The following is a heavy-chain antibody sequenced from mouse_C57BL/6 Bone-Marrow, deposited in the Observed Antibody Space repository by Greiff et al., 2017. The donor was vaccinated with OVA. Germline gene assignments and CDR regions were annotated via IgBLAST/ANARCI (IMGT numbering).Heavy chain of an antibody. CDR3: ARHNYDYDGWYFDV. V-gene: IGHV5-2*03. CDR2: INSDGGST. D-gene: IGHD2-4*01. CDR1: EYEFPSHD. J-gene: IGHJ1*03. Sequence: EVKVEESGGGLVQPGGSMKLSCESNEYEFPSHDMSWVRKTPEKRLELVAAINSDGGSTYYPDTMERRFIISRDNTKKTLYLQMSSLRSEDTALYYCARHNYDYDGWYFDVWGTGTTVTVSS.